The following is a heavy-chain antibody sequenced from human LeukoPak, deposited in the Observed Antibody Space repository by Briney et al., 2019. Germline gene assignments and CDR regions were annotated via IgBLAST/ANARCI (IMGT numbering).Heavy chain of an antibody. D-gene: IGHD3-10*01. CDR1: GFTFSSYS. CDR2: ISSSSSHI. V-gene: IGHV3-21*05. Sequence: PGGSLRLSCAASGFTFSSYSMNWVRQAPGKGLEWVSYISSSSSHIYYADSVKGRFTISRDNAKNSLYLQMNSLRAEDTAVYYCARGRGLPGPLDYWGQGTLVTVSS. J-gene: IGHJ4*02. CDR3: ARGRGLPGPLDY.